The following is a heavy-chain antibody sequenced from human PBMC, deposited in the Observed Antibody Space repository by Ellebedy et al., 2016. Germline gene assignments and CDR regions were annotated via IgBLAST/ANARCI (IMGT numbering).Heavy chain of an antibody. J-gene: IGHJ3*02. D-gene: IGHD4/OR15-4a*01. V-gene: IGHV4-59*01. CDR2: IYYTGIT. Sequence: SETLSLTCIVSDESIPDNYWSWIRQPPGKEPDYIGYIYYTGITNSNPSLMGRATISIDTSTKQLSLKLTSVTAADTAVYFCARTARVPDMWGQGTLVTVSS. CDR1: DESIPDNY. CDR3: ARTARVPDM.